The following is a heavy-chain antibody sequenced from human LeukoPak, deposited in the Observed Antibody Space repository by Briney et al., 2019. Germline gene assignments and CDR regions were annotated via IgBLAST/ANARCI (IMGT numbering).Heavy chain of an antibody. D-gene: IGHD3-10*01. V-gene: IGHV3-7*01. Sequence: PGGSLRLSCAGSGFTLSNSWMGWVRQAPGKGLEWVANINPSGSDKYYVDSAEGRFTVSKDNAKNSVYLQMNSLRGEDTGIYYCGRWGVYAGLDSWGQGTLVSVSA. CDR3: GRWGVYAGLDS. CDR1: GFTLSNSW. J-gene: IGHJ5*01. CDR2: INPSGSDK.